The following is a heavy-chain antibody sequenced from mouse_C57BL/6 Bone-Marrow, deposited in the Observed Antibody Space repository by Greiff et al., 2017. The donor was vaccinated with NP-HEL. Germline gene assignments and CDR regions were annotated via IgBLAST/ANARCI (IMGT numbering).Heavy chain of an antibody. Sequence: VQLQESGPGLVQPSQSLSITCTVSGFSLTSYGVHWVRQSPGKGLEWLGVIWSGGSTDYNAAFISRLSISKDNSKSQVFFKMNSLQADDTAIYYCARTVFDGPYAMDYWGQGTSVTVSS. CDR3: ARTVFDGPYAMDY. J-gene: IGHJ4*01. CDR2: IWSGGST. D-gene: IGHD2-3*01. CDR1: GFSLTSYG. V-gene: IGHV2-2*01.